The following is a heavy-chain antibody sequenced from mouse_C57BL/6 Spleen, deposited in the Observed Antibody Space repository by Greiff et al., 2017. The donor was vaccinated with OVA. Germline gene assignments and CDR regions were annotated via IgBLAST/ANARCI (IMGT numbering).Heavy chain of an antibody. D-gene: IGHD1-1*01. CDR3: AVYYGSSCYWYFDV. Sequence: VQLQQSGPELVKPGASVKISCKASGYAFSSSWMNWVKQRPGKGLEWIGRIYPGDGDTNYNGKFKGKATLTADKSSSTAYMQLSSLTSEDSAVYFCAVYYGSSCYWYFDVWGTGTTVTVSS. CDR2: IYPGDGDT. CDR1: GYAFSSSW. J-gene: IGHJ1*03. V-gene: IGHV1-82*01.